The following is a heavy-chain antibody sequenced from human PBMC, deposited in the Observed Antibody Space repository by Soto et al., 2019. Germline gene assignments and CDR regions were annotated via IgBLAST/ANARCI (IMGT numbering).Heavy chain of an antibody. V-gene: IGHV4-31*03. CDR1: GGSISSGGYY. J-gene: IGHJ5*02. CDR3: ARFPPYYDILTGYGIDP. D-gene: IGHD3-9*01. Sequence: SETLSLTCTVSGGSISSGGYYWSWIRQHPGKGLEWIGYIYYSGSTYYNPSLKSRVTISVDTSKNQFSLKLSSVTAADTAVYYCARFPPYYDILTGYGIDPWGQGTLVTVSS. CDR2: IYYSGST.